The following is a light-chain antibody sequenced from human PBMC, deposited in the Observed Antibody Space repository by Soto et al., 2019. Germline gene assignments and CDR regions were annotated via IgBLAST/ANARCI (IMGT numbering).Light chain of an antibody. CDR3: QHYHSGHRIA. J-gene: IGKJ5*01. CDR1: QSVTTS. CDR2: GAS. Sequence: EVVLTQTQDTLSLSPGERATLSCRASQSVTTSLAWYQQKTGQPPRLLISGASRRATGIPDRFSGSGSETDFTLTINRLEPEDFALYYCQHYHSGHRIAFGQVTLLEV. V-gene: IGKV3-20*01.